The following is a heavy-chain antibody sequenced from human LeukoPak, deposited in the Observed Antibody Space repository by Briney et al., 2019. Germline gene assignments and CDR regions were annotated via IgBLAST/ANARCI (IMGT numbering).Heavy chain of an antibody. CDR2: IIPIFGTA. Sequence: SVKVSCKASGGTFSSYAISWVRQAPGQGLECMGGIIPIFGTANYAQKFQGRVTITTDESTSTAYMELSSLRSEDTAVYYCARGSTEAAAEPYNWFDPWGQGTLVTVSS. D-gene: IGHD6-13*01. J-gene: IGHJ5*02. CDR3: ARGSTEAAAEPYNWFDP. CDR1: GGTFSSYA. V-gene: IGHV1-69*05.